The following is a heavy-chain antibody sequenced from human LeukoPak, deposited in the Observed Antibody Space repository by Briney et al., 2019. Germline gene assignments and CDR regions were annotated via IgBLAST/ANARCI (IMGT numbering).Heavy chain of an antibody. CDR2: IKGDGIST. V-gene: IGHV3-74*01. CDR1: GFDFSSNW. CDR3: ARDPGSGYFL. Sequence: PGGSLGLSCAASGFDFSSNWMHWVRHAPGQGLVWVSRIKGDGISTNYADSVKGRFTISRDIAKNTLYLQMNSLRAEDTGVYYCARDPGSGYFLWGQGTTVTVSS. J-gene: IGHJ6*02. D-gene: IGHD3-3*01.